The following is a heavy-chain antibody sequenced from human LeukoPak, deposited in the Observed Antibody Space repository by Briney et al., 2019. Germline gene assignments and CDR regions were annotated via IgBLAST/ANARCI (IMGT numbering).Heavy chain of an antibody. CDR3: AKAVYDFWSGYPQNFQH. D-gene: IGHD3-3*01. CDR2: ISGSGGST. CDR1: GFTFSSYA. Sequence: PGGSLRLSCAASGFTFSSYAMSWVRQAPGKGLEWVSAISGSGGSTYYADSVKGRFTISRDNSKNTLYLQMNSLRAEDTAVYYCAKAVYDFWSGYPQNFQHWGQGTLVTVSS. V-gene: IGHV3-23*01. J-gene: IGHJ1*01.